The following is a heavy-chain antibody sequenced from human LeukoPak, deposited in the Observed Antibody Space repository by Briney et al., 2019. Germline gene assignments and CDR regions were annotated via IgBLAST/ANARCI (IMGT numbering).Heavy chain of an antibody. Sequence: GESLKISCKGSGYSFTNYWIDWVRQMPGKGLEWMGIINPDDSDTRYSPSLQGQVTFSADKSISTAYLQWSTLKASDTAMYYCARRTNYYDSSGSIYYFDYWGQGTLVTVSS. CDR2: INPDDSDT. J-gene: IGHJ4*02. CDR1: GYSFTNYW. D-gene: IGHD3-22*01. V-gene: IGHV5-51*01. CDR3: ARRTNYYDSSGSIYYFDY.